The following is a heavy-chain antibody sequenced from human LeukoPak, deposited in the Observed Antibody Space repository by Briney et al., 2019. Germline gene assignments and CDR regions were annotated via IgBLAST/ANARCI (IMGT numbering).Heavy chain of an antibody. CDR2: IWNDGSNK. CDR3: ARDIYASGSYYFDY. V-gene: IGHV3-33*01. J-gene: IGHJ4*02. Sequence: GGSLRLSCAASGFTFSSYGMHWVRQAPGKGLEWVADIWNDGSNKYYADSVKGRFTISRDNSKNTLFLQMNSLRAEDTAVYYCARDIYASGSYYFDYWGQGTLVTVSS. CDR1: GFTFSSYG. D-gene: IGHD3-10*01.